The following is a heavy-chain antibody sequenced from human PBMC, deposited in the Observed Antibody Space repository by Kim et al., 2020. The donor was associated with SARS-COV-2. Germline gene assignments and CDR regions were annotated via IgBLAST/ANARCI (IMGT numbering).Heavy chain of an antibody. J-gene: IGHJ6*02. CDR2: ISAYNGNT. Sequence: ASVKVSCKASGYTFTSYGISWVRQAPGQGLEWMGWISAYNGNTNYAQKLQGRVTMTTDTSTSTAYMELRSLRSDDTAVYYCARDVELASFLPYYYGMDVWGHGTTVTVSS. CDR1: GYTFTSYG. V-gene: IGHV1-18*01. D-gene: IGHD3-3*01. CDR3: ARDVELASFLPYYYGMDV.